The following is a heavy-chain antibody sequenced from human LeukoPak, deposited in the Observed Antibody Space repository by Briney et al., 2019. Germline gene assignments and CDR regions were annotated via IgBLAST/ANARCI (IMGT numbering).Heavy chain of an antibody. Sequence: GGSLRLSRAASGFTFGDYDMHWVRQAPGKGLEWVSLIRADGATTRYTDSVKGRFTISRDNSKDSPYLQMNSLRTEDTALYYCARDNTGSYEYWGQGTLVTVSP. D-gene: IGHD1-26*01. V-gene: IGHV3-43*02. CDR3: ARDNTGSYEY. J-gene: IGHJ4*02. CDR2: IRADGATT. CDR1: GFTFGDYD.